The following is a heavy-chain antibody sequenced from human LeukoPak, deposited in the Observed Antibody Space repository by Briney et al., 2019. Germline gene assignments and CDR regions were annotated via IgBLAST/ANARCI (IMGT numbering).Heavy chain of an antibody. CDR1: GFTFRSYW. CDR3: ARVANSGGMYFDY. D-gene: IGHD4-23*01. CDR2: INGDGSST. V-gene: IGHV3-74*01. J-gene: IGHJ4*02. Sequence: GGALRLSCAASGFTFRSYWMHWVRQAPGKGLVWGSRINGDGSSTSYADSVKGRFTISRDNAKKDLYLQMNSLGAEDTAVYYCARVANSGGMYFDYLGQGTLVTVSS.